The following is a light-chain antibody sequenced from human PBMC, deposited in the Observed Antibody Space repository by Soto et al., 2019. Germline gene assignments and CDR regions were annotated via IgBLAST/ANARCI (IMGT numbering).Light chain of an antibody. Sequence: DIQMTQSPSTLSASVGDRVTITCRASQSISSWLAWYQQKPGKAPKRLIYKASSLESGVPSRFSGSGSGTEFTLTISSLQPDDFATDYCQQYNSYPFTFGPGTKVDI. CDR1: QSISSW. J-gene: IGKJ3*01. V-gene: IGKV1-5*03. CDR3: QQYNSYPFT. CDR2: KAS.